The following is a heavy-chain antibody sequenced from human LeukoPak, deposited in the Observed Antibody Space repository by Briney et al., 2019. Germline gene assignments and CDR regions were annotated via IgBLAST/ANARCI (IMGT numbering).Heavy chain of an antibody. CDR2: IYTSGST. Sequence: SETLSLTCTVSGGSISSYYWSWIRQPAGKGLEWIGRIYTSGSTNYNPSLKSRVTMSVDTSKNQFSLKLSSVTAADTAVYYCARDGYYYDTSGYYYFDYWGQEPWSPSPQ. CDR3: ARDGYYYDTSGYYYFDY. D-gene: IGHD3-22*01. J-gene: IGHJ4*01. CDR1: GGSISSYY. V-gene: IGHV4-4*07.